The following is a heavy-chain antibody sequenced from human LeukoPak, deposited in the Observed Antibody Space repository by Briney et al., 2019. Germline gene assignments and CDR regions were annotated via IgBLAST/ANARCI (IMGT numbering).Heavy chain of an antibody. CDR2: ISWNSGSI. Sequence: RSGGSLRLSCAASGFTFSSYAMSWVRQAPGKGLEWVSGISWNSGSIGYADSVKGRFTISRDNAKNSLYLQMNSLRAEDTAVYYCARGSGLWLNYYYYYMDVWGKGTTVTVSS. CDR3: ARGSGLWLNYYYYYMDV. D-gene: IGHD5-18*01. J-gene: IGHJ6*03. CDR1: GFTFSSYA. V-gene: IGHV3-20*04.